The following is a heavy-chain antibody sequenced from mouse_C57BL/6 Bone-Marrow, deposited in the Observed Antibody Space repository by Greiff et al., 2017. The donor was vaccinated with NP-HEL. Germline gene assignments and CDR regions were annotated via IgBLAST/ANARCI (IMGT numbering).Heavy chain of an antibody. CDR2: IDPSDSYT. V-gene: IGHV1-69*01. CDR1: GYTFTSYW. Sequence: QVQLQQPGAELVMPGASVKLSCKASGYTFTSYWMHWVKQRPGQGLEWIGEIDPSDSYTTYNQKFKGKSTLTVDKSSSTAYMQLSSRTSEDSAGYYCARWGYRGQGTTLTVSS. J-gene: IGHJ2*01. CDR3: ARWGY.